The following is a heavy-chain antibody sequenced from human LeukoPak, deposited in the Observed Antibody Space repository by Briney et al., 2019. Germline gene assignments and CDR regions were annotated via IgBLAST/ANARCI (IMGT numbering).Heavy chain of an antibody. D-gene: IGHD6-13*01. J-gene: IGHJ4*02. V-gene: IGHV1-2*02. CDR1: GYTFTGYY. CDR3: ARARYSSSWYMDY. CDR2: INPNSGGT. Sequence: ASVKVSRKASGYTFTGYYMHWVRQAPGQGLEWMGWINPNSGGTNYAQKFQGRVTMTRDTSISTAYMELSRLRSDDTAVYYCARARYSSSWYMDYWGQGTLVTVSS.